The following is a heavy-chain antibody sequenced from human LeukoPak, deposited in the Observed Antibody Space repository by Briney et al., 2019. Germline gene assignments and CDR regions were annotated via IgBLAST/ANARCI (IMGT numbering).Heavy chain of an antibody. Sequence: GGSLRLSCAASGFTFSDYYMSWIRQAPRKGLEWVSYISSSSSYTNYADSVKGRFTISRDNAKNSLYLQMNSLRAEDTAVYYCARFWSSYPFGIAPDYWGQGTLVTVSS. CDR1: GFTFSDYY. CDR2: ISSSSSYT. J-gene: IGHJ4*02. D-gene: IGHD6-13*01. CDR3: ARFWSSYPFGIAPDY. V-gene: IGHV3-11*06.